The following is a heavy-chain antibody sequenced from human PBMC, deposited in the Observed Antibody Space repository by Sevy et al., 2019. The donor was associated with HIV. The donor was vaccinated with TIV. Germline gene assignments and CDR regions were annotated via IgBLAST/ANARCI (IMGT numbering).Heavy chain of an antibody. J-gene: IGHJ3*02. Sequence: GGSLRLSCAASGFTFSTYGMHWVRQAPGKGLEWVAFIRYDGSNKYYADSVKGRFTISRDNSKNTLYLQMNSLRAEDTAVYYCAKLSDYGGNPDAFDIWGQGTMVTVSS. CDR3: AKLSDYGGNPDAFDI. CDR1: GFTFSTYG. D-gene: IGHD4-17*01. CDR2: IRYDGSNK. V-gene: IGHV3-30*02.